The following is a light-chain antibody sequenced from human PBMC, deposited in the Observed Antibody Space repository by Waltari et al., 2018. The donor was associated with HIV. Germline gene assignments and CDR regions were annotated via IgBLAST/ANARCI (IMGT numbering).Light chain of an antibody. CDR1: ASDIGRYNY. J-gene: IGLJ1*01. Sequence: QSALSQPASVSASPGQSVAISCSGSASDIGRYNYVSWYQQHPDRAPTLILFDVNNRPSGISDRFSGSKSGTTASLTISTVRTDDEADYYCALYTVNSTGVFGTGTKLSVL. V-gene: IGLV2-14*03. CDR3: ALYTVNSTGV. CDR2: DVN.